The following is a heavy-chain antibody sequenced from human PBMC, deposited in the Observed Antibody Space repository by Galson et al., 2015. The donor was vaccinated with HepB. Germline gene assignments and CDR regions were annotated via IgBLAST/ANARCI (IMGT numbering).Heavy chain of an antibody. CDR3: ARDPFAYSGGH. V-gene: IGHV3-23*01. CDR2: LSGNGYKT. D-gene: IGHD2-15*01. Sequence: SLRLSCAASGFAFSTYAMSWVRQAPGKVLEWVSALSGNGYKTYYADSVRGRFTISRDNSKNTLYLQMNSLRAEDTAVYYCARDPFAYSGGHWGQGTLVTVSA. J-gene: IGHJ4*02. CDR1: GFAFSTYA.